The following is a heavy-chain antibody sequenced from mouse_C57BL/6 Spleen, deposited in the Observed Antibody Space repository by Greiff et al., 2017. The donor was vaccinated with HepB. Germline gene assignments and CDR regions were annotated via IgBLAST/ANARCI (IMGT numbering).Heavy chain of an antibody. Sequence: DVMLVESGGGLVKPGGSLKLSCAASGFTFSSYAMSWVRQTPEKRLEWVATISDGGSYTYYPDNVKGRFTISRDNAKNNLYLQMSHLKSEDTAMYYCARLLLRYFDYWGQGTTLTVSS. D-gene: IGHD1-1*01. CDR1: GFTFSSYA. J-gene: IGHJ2*01. V-gene: IGHV5-4*03. CDR2: ISDGGSYT. CDR3: ARLLLRYFDY.